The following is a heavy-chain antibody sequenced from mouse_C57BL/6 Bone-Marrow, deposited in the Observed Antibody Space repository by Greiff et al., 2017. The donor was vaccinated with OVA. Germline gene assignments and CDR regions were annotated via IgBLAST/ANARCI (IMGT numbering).Heavy chain of an antibody. V-gene: IGHV1-69*01. CDR2: IDPSDSYT. J-gene: IGHJ2*01. Sequence: VQLQQPGAELVMPGASVKLSCKASGYTFTSYWMHWVKQRPGQGLEWIGEIDPSDSYTNYNQKFKGKSTLTVDKSSSTAYMQLSSLTSEDSAVYYCARRGKKWWYYFDYWGQGTTLTVSS. D-gene: IGHD1-1*02. CDR3: ARRGKKWWYYFDY. CDR1: GYTFTSYW.